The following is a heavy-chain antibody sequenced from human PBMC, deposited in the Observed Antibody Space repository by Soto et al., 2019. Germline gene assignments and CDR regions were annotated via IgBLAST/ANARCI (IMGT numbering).Heavy chain of an antibody. CDR3: ARGRGIAVRPYYYGMDV. CDR1: GDSVNTVNYY. Sequence: QVQLQESGPGLVKPSETLSLTCTVSGDSVNTVNYYWTWIRQPPGKGLEWIGYVSHSGSTNYSPSLKRRVTLSVDTSKNQFYLTLTSVAAADTAVYYCARGRGIAVRPYYYGMDVWGQGTTVTVSS. J-gene: IGHJ6*02. V-gene: IGHV4-61*01. D-gene: IGHD6-6*01. CDR2: VSHSGST.